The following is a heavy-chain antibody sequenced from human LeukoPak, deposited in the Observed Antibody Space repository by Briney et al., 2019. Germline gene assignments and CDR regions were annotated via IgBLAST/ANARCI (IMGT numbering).Heavy chain of an antibody. Sequence: PSETLSLTCSVSGDSISIYYWSWIRQPPGKGLEWIGYIYNSGSTNYNPSLKSRVTISVDTSKNLFSLKLTSVTAADTAVYYCARDRELGYWGQGTLVTVSS. J-gene: IGHJ4*02. V-gene: IGHV4-59*01. CDR1: GDSISIYY. D-gene: IGHD3-10*01. CDR2: IYNSGST. CDR3: ARDRELGY.